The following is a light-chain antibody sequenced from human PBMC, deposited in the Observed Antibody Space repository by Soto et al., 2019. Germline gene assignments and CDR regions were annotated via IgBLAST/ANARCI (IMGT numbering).Light chain of an antibody. V-gene: IGKV3-11*01. CDR3: QQRSNWPPLT. Sequence: EIVLTQSPATLSLSPLERATLSCMASQSVSSYLAWYQQKPGQAPRLLIYDASNRATGIPARFSGSGSGTDFTLTISSLEPEHFAVYYCQQRSNWPPLTFGGGTKVDIK. CDR1: QSVSSY. CDR2: DAS. J-gene: IGKJ4*01.